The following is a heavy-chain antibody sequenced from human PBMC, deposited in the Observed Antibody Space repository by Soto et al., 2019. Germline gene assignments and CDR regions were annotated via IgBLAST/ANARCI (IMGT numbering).Heavy chain of an antibody. CDR2: IKSKTDGGTT. V-gene: IGHV3-15*01. Sequence: GGSLRLSCVASGFTFSNAWMSWVRQAPGKGLEWVGRIKSKTDGGTTDYAAPVKGRFTISRDDSKNTLYLQMNSLKTEDTAVYYCTTDQLAAAAQHDYYGMDVWGQGTTVTVSS. CDR3: TTDQLAAAAQHDYYGMDV. J-gene: IGHJ6*02. CDR1: GFTFSNAW. D-gene: IGHD6-13*01.